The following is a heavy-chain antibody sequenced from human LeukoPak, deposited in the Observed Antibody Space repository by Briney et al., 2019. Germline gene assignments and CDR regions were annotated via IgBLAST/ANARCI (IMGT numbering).Heavy chain of an antibody. CDR1: GGSISSSSYY. CDR2: IYYSGST. J-gene: IGHJ4*02. CDR3: ARDFRGGYDFWSGYYTPYYFDY. V-gene: IGHV4-39*07. D-gene: IGHD3-3*01. Sequence: SETLSLTCTVSGGSISSSSYYWGWIRQPPGKGLEWIGSIYYSGSTYYNPSLKSRVTISVDTSKNHFSLKLSSVTAAGTAVYYCARDFRGGYDFWSGYYTPYYFDYWGQGTLVTVSP.